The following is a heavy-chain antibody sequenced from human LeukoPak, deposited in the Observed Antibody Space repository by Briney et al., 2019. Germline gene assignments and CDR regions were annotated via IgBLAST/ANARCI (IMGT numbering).Heavy chain of an antibody. CDR1: GFTFSSYS. J-gene: IGHJ3*02. CDR3: ARGDRAMKHDAFDI. Sequence: GGSLRLSCAASGFTFSSYSMNWVRQAPGKGLEWVSYISSSGFTIYFADSVKGRFTISRDNAKNSLYLQMNSLRAEDTAVYFCARGDRAMKHDAFDIWGQGTMVTVSS. CDR2: ISSSGFTI. V-gene: IGHV3-48*04. D-gene: IGHD5-18*01.